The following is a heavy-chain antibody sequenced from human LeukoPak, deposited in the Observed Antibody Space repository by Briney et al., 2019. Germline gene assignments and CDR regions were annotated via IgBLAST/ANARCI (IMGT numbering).Heavy chain of an antibody. CDR3: ASSGSYRFDY. CDR2: ISSDGSNK. J-gene: IGHJ4*02. V-gene: IGHV3-30*04. CDR1: GFTFSSYA. Sequence: GGSLRLSCAASGFTFSSYAMHWVRQAPGKGLEWVAVISSDGSNKYYADSVKGRFTISRDNAKNSLYLQMNSLRDEDTAVYYCASSGSYRFDYWGQGTLVTVSS. D-gene: IGHD1-26*01.